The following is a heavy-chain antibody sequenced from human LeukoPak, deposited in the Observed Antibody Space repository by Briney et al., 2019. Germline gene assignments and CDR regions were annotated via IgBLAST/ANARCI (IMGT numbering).Heavy chain of an antibody. D-gene: IGHD3-9*01. CDR1: GFTFSSYA. CDR2: ISGSGGST. Sequence: GGSLRLSCAASGFTFSSYAMSWVRQAPGKGLEWVSAISGSGGSTYCADSVKGRFTISRDNSKNTLYLQMNSLRAEDTAVYYCAKDPEDILTFYYWGQGTLVTVSS. J-gene: IGHJ4*02. V-gene: IGHV3-23*01. CDR3: AKDPEDILTFYY.